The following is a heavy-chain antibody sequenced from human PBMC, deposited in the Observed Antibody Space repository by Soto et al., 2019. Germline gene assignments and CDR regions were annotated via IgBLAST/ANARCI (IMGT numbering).Heavy chain of an antibody. CDR1: GGTFSSYG. CDR3: ARAHGSSWYNWFDP. V-gene: IGHV1-69*13. CDR2: IIPLFGTT. Sequence: SVKVSCKAYGGTFSSYGISWVRQAPGQGLEWMGGIIPLFGTTNFAHKFKGRITITADESTSTVYMELSSLRFEDTAIYYCARAHGSSWYNWFDPWGQGTLVTVSS. D-gene: IGHD6-19*01. J-gene: IGHJ5*02.